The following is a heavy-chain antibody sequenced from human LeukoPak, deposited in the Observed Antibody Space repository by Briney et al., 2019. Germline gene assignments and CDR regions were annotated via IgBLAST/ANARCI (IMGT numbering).Heavy chain of an antibody. V-gene: IGHV4-61*08. CDR2: IYYSGST. D-gene: IGHD3-3*01. Sequence: SETLPLTCNVSGGSISSSGYYWSWIRQPPGKGLEWIGYIYYSGSTNYNPSLKSRVTISVDTSKNQFSLKLSSVTAADTAVYYCARSYYEQGYYFDYWGQGTLVTVSS. CDR1: GGSISSSGYY. J-gene: IGHJ4*02. CDR3: ARSYYEQGYYFDY.